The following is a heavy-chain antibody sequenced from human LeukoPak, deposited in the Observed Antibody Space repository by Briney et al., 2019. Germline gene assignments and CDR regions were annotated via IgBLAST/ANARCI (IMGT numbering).Heavy chain of an antibody. CDR3: ARDGGLGYCSGGSCLNWFDP. D-gene: IGHD2-15*01. CDR1: GGSISSGSYY. CDR2: IYTSGST. V-gene: IGHV4-61*02. Sequence: SSQTLSLTCTVSGGSISSGSYYWSWIRQPAGKGLEWIVRIYTSGSTNYNPSLKSRVTISVDTSKNQFSLKLSSVTAADTAVYYCARDGGLGYCSGGSCLNWFDPWGQGTLVTVSS. J-gene: IGHJ5*02.